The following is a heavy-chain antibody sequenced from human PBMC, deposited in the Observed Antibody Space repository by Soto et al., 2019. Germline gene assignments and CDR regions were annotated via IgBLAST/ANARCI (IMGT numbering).Heavy chain of an antibody. V-gene: IGHV3-23*01. J-gene: IGHJ4*02. CDR2: ISGSGSGGGT. Sequence: GSLRLSCAVSGFTFSSYAMSWVRQAPGKGLEWVSSISGSGSGGGTYYADSVKGRFTISRDNSRNTLYLQMNSLRAEDTAVYYCAKELKPNWGQGTLVTVSS. CDR1: GFTFSSYA. CDR3: AKELKPN.